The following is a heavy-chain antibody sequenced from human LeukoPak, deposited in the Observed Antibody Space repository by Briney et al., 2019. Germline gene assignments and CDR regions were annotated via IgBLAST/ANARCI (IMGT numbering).Heavy chain of an antibody. V-gene: IGHV3-21*01. CDR2: ISSGSNAI. CDR3: ARGHTAVTRHFDF. CDR1: GFTFSSYE. D-gene: IGHD4-17*01. J-gene: IGHJ4*02. Sequence: GGSLRLSCAASGFTFSSYEMNWVRQAPGKGLEWVSIISSGSNAIFSADALKGRFTISRDDAKNLLYLDMNSLRAEDTAVYYCARGHTAVTRHFDFWGQGTLVTVSS.